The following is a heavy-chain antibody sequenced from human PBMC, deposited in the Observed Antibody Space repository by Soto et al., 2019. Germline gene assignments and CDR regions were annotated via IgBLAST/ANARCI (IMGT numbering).Heavy chain of an antibody. Sequence: SETLSLTCTVSGGSISSYYWSWIRQPPGKGLEWIGYIYYSGSTNYNPSLKSRVTISVDTSKNQFSLKLSSVTVADTAVYYCARSSVAGAGYFQHWGQGTQVTVSS. V-gene: IGHV4-59*12. CDR2: IYYSGST. J-gene: IGHJ1*01. D-gene: IGHD6-19*01. CDR1: GGSISSYY. CDR3: ARSSVAGAGYFQH.